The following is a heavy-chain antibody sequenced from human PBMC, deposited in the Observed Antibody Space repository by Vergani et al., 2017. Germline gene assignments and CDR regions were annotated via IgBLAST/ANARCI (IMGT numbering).Heavy chain of an antibody. Sequence: QVRLMQSAAEVKKPGASVRVSCKASGYTFTGYFIHWVRQAPGQGLEWMGWINPNRGVTNYGPKFHGRVTMTSDTSTNPVYMELSRLKSDDTALYYCATGRANSGAYPIDFWGPGTLVTVSS. V-gene: IGHV1-2*02. CDR3: ATGRANSGAYPIDF. CDR2: INPNRGVT. D-gene: IGHD1-26*01. CDR1: GYTFTGYF. J-gene: IGHJ4*02.